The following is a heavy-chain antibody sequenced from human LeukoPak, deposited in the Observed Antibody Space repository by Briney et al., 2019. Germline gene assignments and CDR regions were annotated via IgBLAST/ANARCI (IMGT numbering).Heavy chain of an antibody. CDR2: ISAYNGNT. Sequence: ASVKASCKASGYTFTSYGIIWVRQAPGQGLEWMGWISAYNGNTNYAQKLQGRVTMTTDTSTSTAYMELRSLRSDDTAVYYCARYLYYDFWSGYVRPAFDIWGQGTMVTVSS. CDR3: ARYLYYDFWSGYVRPAFDI. J-gene: IGHJ3*02. CDR1: GYTFTSYG. V-gene: IGHV1-18*01. D-gene: IGHD3-3*01.